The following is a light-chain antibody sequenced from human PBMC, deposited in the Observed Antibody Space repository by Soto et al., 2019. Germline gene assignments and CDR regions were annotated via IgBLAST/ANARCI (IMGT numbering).Light chain of an antibody. CDR1: SSDVGGYHY. CDR2: DVN. CDR3: QSYDSSLGGNYV. J-gene: IGLJ1*01. Sequence: QSVLTLPRSVSGSPGQSVTLSCTGTSSDVGGYHYVSWYQHHPGKAPKIIIYDVNKRPSGVPDRFSGSKSGTSASLAITGLQAADEADYYCQSYDSSLGGNYVFGTGTKVTVL. V-gene: IGLV2-11*01.